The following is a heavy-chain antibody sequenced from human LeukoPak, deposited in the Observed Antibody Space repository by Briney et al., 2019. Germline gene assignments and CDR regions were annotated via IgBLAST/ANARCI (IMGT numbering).Heavy chain of an antibody. Sequence: GGSVRLLCAACGFTFSILSMKGVRQAPGKGREWVSYISSSSSTIYYADSVKGRFTIYRDNSKNTLYLQMNSLRAEDTALYYCAKDPRITKNYYYYYYMDVWGKGTTVTVSS. CDR1: GFTFSILS. D-gene: IGHD3-3*01. V-gene: IGHV3-48*01. CDR2: ISSSSSTI. CDR3: AKDPRITKNYYYYYYMDV. J-gene: IGHJ6*03.